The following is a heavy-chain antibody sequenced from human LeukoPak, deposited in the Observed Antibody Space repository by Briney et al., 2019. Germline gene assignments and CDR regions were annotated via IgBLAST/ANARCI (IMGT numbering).Heavy chain of an antibody. CDR1: GFTFSSYS. CDR3: ARDLSSDSGSDV. D-gene: IGHD2-21*01. CDR2: ISIDSSYI. V-gene: IGHV3-21*01. J-gene: IGHJ6*02. Sequence: GGSLRLSCAASGFTFSSYSMNWVRQAPGKGLEWVSSISIDSSYIYYADSLKGRFTISRDNAKNSLYLQMNSLRAEDTAVYYCARDLSSDSGSDVWGQGTTITVSS.